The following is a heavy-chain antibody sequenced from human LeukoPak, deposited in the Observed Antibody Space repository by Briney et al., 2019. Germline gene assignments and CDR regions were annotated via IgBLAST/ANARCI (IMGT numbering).Heavy chain of an antibody. CDR2: IWYDGSKT. Sequence: SGRSLGLSCTTSGFTFTNYGINWVRQAPGKGLEWVAAIWYDGSKTSYTDSVKGRFTVSRDIPKNTVYLQMNGLKAEDTAVYYCARDDCSTTPCYAYWGQGTLVTVSS. CDR3: ARDDCSTTPCYAY. V-gene: IGHV3-33*01. D-gene: IGHD2-2*01. J-gene: IGHJ4*02. CDR1: GFTFTNYG.